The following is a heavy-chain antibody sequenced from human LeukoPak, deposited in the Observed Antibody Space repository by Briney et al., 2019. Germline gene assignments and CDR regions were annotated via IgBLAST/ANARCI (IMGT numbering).Heavy chain of an antibody. D-gene: IGHD1-14*01. CDR2: IKQDGSEK. CDR1: GFTFSNVW. Sequence: GGSLRLSCVASGFTFSNVWMNWVRQAPGKGLEWVANIKQDGSEKFYVDSVKGRFTISRDNAKNSLFLHMNSLRAEDTAVYYCARAWPGRFDYWGQGTLVTVSS. V-gene: IGHV3-7*01. CDR3: ARAWPGRFDY. J-gene: IGHJ4*02.